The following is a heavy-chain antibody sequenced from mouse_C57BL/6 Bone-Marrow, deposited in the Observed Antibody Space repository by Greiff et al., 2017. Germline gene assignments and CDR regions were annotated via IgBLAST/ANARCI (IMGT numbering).Heavy chain of an antibody. V-gene: IGHV1-18*01. D-gene: IGHD2-5*01. J-gene: IGHJ3*01. CDR2: INPNNGGT. CDR3: ARTYYSNYVLAWFAY. CDR1: GYTFTDYN. Sequence: VQLQQSGPELVKPGASVKIPCKASGYTFTDYNMDWVQQSHGKSLEWIGDINPNNGGTIYNQKFKGKATLTVDKSSSTAYMELRSLTSEDTAVYYCARTYYSNYVLAWFAYWGQGTLVTVSA.